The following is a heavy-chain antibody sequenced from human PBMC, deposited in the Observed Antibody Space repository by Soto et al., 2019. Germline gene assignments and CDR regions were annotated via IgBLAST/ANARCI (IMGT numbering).Heavy chain of an antibody. CDR1: GYTFTSYA. CDR2: ISAYNGNT. V-gene: IGHV1-18*01. Sequence: ASVKVSCKASGYTFTSYAMHWVRQAPGQGLEWMGWISAYNGNTKYAQKLQGRVTMTTDTSTSTAYMELRSLRSDDTAVYYCARGVGSGSYYNQYNWFDPWGQGTLVTLSS. J-gene: IGHJ5*02. D-gene: IGHD3-10*01. CDR3: ARGVGSGSYYNQYNWFDP.